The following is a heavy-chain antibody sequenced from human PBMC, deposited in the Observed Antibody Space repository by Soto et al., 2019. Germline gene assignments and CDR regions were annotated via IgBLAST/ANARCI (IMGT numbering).Heavy chain of an antibody. D-gene: IGHD3-3*01. CDR3: ARDRVVRYYYYGMDV. Sequence: ASGKVSCKASGYTFTSYGISWVRQAPGQGLEWMGWISAYNGNTNYAQKLQGRVTMTTDTSTSTAYMELRSLRSDDTAVYYCARDRVVRYYYYGMDVWGQGTTVTVSS. V-gene: IGHV1-18*01. CDR1: GYTFTSYG. CDR2: ISAYNGNT. J-gene: IGHJ6*02.